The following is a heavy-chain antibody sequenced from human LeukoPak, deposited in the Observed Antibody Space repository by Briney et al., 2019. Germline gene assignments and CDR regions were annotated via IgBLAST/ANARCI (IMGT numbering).Heavy chain of an antibody. Sequence: GGSLRLSCAASGFTFSSYWMSWVRQAPGKGLEWVANIKQDGSEKYYVDSVKGRFTISRDNAKNSLYLQMNSLRAEDTAVYYCARGPYASGSYGRRGWVHYMDVWGKGTTVTISS. V-gene: IGHV3-7*01. D-gene: IGHD3-10*01. CDR1: GFTFSSYW. CDR2: IKQDGSEK. J-gene: IGHJ6*03. CDR3: ARGPYASGSYGRRGWVHYMDV.